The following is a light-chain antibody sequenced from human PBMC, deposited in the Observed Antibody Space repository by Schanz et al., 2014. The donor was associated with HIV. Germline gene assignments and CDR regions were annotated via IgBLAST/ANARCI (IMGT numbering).Light chain of an antibody. V-gene: IGLV2-8*01. J-gene: IGLJ3*02. Sequence: QSALTQPPSASGSPGQSVTISCTGTRSDIGNYDFVSWYQQHPGQAPKLIIYEVTKRPSGVPARFSGSKSDNTASLTVSGLQADDEADYYCGSYGGSDNMVFGGGTQLTVL. CDR1: RSDIGNYDF. CDR3: GSYGGSDNMV. CDR2: EVT.